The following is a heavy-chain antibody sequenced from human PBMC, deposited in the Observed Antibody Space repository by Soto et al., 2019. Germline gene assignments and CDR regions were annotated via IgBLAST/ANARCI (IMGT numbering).Heavy chain of an antibody. CDR1: GFTFSNAW. J-gene: IGHJ5*02. Sequence: PGGSLRLSCAASGFTFSNAWMNWVRQAPGKGLEWVGRIKSKTDGGTTDYAAPVKGRFTISRDDSKNTLYLQMNSLKTEDTAVYYCTTEVWWDYPGSFDPWGQGTLVTVS. D-gene: IGHD1-7*01. CDR3: TTEVWWDYPGSFDP. V-gene: IGHV3-15*07. CDR2: IKSKTDGGTT.